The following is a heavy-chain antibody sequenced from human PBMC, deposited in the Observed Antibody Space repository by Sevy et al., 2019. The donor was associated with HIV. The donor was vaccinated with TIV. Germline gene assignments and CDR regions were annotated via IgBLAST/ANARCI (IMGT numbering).Heavy chain of an antibody. J-gene: IGHJ4*02. CDR2: ISSTSGSTI. CDR3: AREHWYYDSSGYAGLDY. V-gene: IGHV3-11*01. CDR1: GFIFSDYY. Sequence: GGSLRLSCAASGFIFSDYYMSWIRQAPGKGLEWVSSISSTSGSTIDYAESVKGRFTISRDNTKNSVSLQMNSLRVEDTAMYYCAREHWYYDSSGYAGLDYWGQGTLVTVSS. D-gene: IGHD3-22*01.